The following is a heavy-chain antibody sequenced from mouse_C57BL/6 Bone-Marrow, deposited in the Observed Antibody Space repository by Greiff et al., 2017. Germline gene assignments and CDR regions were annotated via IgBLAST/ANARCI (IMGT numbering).Heavy chain of an antibody. CDR2: IHPNSGST. J-gene: IGHJ1*03. CDR1: GYTFTSYW. Sequence: QVQLQQPGAELVKPGASVKLSCKASGYTFTSYWMHWVKQRPGQGLEWIGMIHPNSGSTNYNEKFKSKATLTVDKSSSTADMQLSSLTSEDSAVYYGARSGDYDLYWYFDVWGTGTTVTVSS. V-gene: IGHV1-64*01. CDR3: ARSGDYDLYWYFDV. D-gene: IGHD2-4*01.